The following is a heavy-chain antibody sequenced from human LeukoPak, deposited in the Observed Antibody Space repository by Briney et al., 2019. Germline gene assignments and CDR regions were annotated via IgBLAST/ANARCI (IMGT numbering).Heavy chain of an antibody. CDR1: GFIVSSNY. CDR3: AVTRDYFGSGSYFVPVFFDY. D-gene: IGHD3-10*01. V-gene: IGHV3-53*01. Sequence: GGSLRLSCAASGFIVSSNYMSWVRQAPGKGLQWVSIIYSGGSTYYADSVKGRFTISRDNSKNTLYLQMNSLRAEDTAVYYCAVTRDYFGSGSYFVPVFFDYWGQGTLVTVSS. J-gene: IGHJ4*02. CDR2: IYSGGST.